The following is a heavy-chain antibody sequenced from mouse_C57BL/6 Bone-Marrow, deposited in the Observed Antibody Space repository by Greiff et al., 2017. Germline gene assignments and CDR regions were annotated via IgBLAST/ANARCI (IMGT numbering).Heavy chain of an antibody. V-gene: IGHV1-81*01. CDR1: GYTFTSYG. Sequence: VQLQQSGAELARPGASVKLSCKASGYTFTSYGISWVKQRTGQGLEWIGEIYPRSGNNYYNEKFKRQATTNADKSSRTAYLELRSLTSEDSAVYFCARVNWDHLDYWGQGTTLTVSS. D-gene: IGHD4-1*01. CDR3: ARVNWDHLDY. J-gene: IGHJ2*01. CDR2: IYPRSGNN.